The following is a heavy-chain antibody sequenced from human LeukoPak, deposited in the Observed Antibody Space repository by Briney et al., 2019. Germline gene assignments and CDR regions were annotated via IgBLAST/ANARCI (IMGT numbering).Heavy chain of an antibody. CDR3: AKNSGRGCYWGVDY. D-gene: IGHD2-15*01. CDR1: GFTFTSYA. Sequence: GGSLGLSCAASGFTFTSYAMSWVRQGPGKGLEWVSVISSSGDTTYYADSVKGRFTISTDNSNSTLYLQMNSLRAEDTAVYYCAKNSGRGCYWGVDYWGQGTLVTVSS. J-gene: IGHJ4*02. CDR2: ISSSGDTT. V-gene: IGHV3-23*01.